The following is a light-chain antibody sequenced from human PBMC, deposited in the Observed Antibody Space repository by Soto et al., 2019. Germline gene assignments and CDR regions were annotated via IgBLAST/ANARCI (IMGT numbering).Light chain of an antibody. J-gene: IGKJ1*01. V-gene: IGKV3-15*01. CDR1: QNIYYN. CDR2: RAS. Sequence: ILMTQSLATVSVSPGESATLSCRASQNIYYNVAWYQHRPGQAPRLLIYRASTRAPGVPARFSGSGSGTEFTLTISSLQPEDFTVYSCLLYHNLWAFGQGTKVEI. CDR3: LLYHNLWA.